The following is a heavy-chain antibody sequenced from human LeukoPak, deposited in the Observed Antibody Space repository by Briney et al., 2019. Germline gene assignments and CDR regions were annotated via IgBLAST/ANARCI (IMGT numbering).Heavy chain of an antibody. Sequence: PGGSLRLSCAASGFTFRDFGIHWVRQAPGKGLEWVTFIRNDGSDKYYTASVRGRFTISRDNAKNSLYLQMNSLRAEDTAVYYCARVSLKRDYFDYWGQGTLVTVSS. CDR1: GFTFRDFG. CDR3: ARVSLKRDYFDY. D-gene: IGHD6-25*01. J-gene: IGHJ4*02. V-gene: IGHV3-30*02. CDR2: IRNDGSDK.